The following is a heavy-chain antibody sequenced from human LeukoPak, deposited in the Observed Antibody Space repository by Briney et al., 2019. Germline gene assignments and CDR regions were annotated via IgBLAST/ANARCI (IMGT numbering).Heavy chain of an antibody. D-gene: IGHD5-12*01. J-gene: IGHJ3*01. CDR3: ASTGYVDALDL. Sequence: GGSLRLSCAASGFTFSNYRMNWVRQAPGKGLEWVSFISSSSGYIYYADSVKGRFTISRDNAKNSLHLKMNSMRAEDTAISYCASTGYVDALDLWGQGTMVTVSS. CDR1: GFTFSNYR. V-gene: IGHV3-21*01. CDR2: ISSSSGYI.